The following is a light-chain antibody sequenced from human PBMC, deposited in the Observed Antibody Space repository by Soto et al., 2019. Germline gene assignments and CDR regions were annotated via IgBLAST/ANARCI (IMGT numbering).Light chain of an antibody. CDR3: QQSYSTPPT. Sequence: DIQITQSPSSLSASVGDRVTITCRASQSISSYLNWYQQKPGKAPKLLIYAASSLQSGVPSRFSGSGSGTDFTLTISSLQPEDFATYYCQQSYSTPPTFRQGTKVDIK. CDR2: AAS. V-gene: IGKV1-39*01. CDR1: QSISSY. J-gene: IGKJ1*01.